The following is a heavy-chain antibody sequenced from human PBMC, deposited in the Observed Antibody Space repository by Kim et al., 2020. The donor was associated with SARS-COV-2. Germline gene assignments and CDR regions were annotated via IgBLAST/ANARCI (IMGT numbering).Heavy chain of an antibody. CDR3: VKDLPATIFYYYGMDV. CDR1: GFTFSSYA. J-gene: IGHJ6*02. D-gene: IGHD3-9*01. CDR2: ISSNGGST. Sequence: GGSLRLSCSASGFTFSSYAMHWVRQAPGKGLEYVSAISSNGGSTYYADSVKGRFTISRDNSKNTLYLQMSSLRAEDTAVYYCVKDLPATIFYYYGMDVWGQGTTVTVSS. V-gene: IGHV3-64D*09.